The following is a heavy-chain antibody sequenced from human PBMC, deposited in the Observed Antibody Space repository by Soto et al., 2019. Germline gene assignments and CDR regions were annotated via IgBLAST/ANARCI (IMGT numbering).Heavy chain of an antibody. CDR1: GYTFTSYD. CDR2: MNPNSGNT. V-gene: IGHV1-8*01. D-gene: IGHD3-16*02. Sequence: QVQLVQSGAEVKKPGASVKVSCKASGYTFTSYDINWVRQATGQGLEWMGWMNPNSGNTGYAQKFQGRVTMTRNTSISTAYMELSSLRSEDTAVYYCATRRPYYDYVWGSYHPLEGWGQGTLVTVSS. J-gene: IGHJ4*02. CDR3: ATRRPYYDYVWGSYHPLEG.